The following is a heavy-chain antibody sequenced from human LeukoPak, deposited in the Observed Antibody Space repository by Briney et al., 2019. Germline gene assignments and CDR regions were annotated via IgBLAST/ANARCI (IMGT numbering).Heavy chain of an antibody. CDR3: ATIFDFNGGH. J-gene: IGHJ4*02. Sequence: ASVKVSCKASGYTFTSYYMHWVRQAPGQGLEWMGVINPSGGSTTYAQNFQGRVTMTEDTSTDTAYMELSSLRSEDTAVYYCATIFDFNGGHWGQGTLVTVSS. D-gene: IGHD2-8*01. CDR1: GYTFTSYY. CDR2: INPSGGST. V-gene: IGHV1-46*01.